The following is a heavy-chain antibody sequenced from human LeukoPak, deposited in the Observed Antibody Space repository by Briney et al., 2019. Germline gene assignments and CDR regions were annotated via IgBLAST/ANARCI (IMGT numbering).Heavy chain of an antibody. CDR3: ARVSPTVITSNGMDV. D-gene: IGHD4-17*01. V-gene: IGHV3-23*01. CDR2: ISGSGGST. CDR1: GFTFSTYG. J-gene: IGHJ6*02. Sequence: GGSLRLSCAASGFTFSTYGTHWVRQAPGKGLEWVSAISGSGGSTYYADSVKGRFTISRDNSKNTLYLQMNSLRAEDTAVYYCARVSPTVITSNGMDVWGQGTTVTVSS.